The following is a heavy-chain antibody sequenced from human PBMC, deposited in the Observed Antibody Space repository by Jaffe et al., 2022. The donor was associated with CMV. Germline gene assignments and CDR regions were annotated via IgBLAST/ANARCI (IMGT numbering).Heavy chain of an antibody. CDR1: GGSISSSSYY. CDR2: IYYSGST. Sequence: QLQLQESGPGLVKPSETLSLTCTVSGGSISSSSYYWGWIRQPPGKGLEWIGSIYYSGSTYYNPSLKSRVTISVDTSKNQFSLKLSSVTAADTAVYYCARQGYGSGSYRFRGGWFDPWGQGTLVTVSS. D-gene: IGHD3-10*01. J-gene: IGHJ5*02. V-gene: IGHV4-39*01. CDR3: ARQGYGSGSYRFRGGWFDP.